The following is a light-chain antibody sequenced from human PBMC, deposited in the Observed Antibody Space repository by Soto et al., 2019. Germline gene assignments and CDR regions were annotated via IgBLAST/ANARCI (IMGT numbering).Light chain of an antibody. CDR1: QSIKIW. J-gene: IGKJ1*01. CDR3: QQYNGYSTWT. V-gene: IGKV1-5*01. Sequence: DIQLTQSPSTLSASVGDRITLTWRASQSIKIWLAWYQPTPGKAPTILIFDASRLATGVPSRFSGSGSGTAFTPTISGLQPDAFATYYCQQYNGYSTWTFGHGTRVPTK. CDR2: DAS.